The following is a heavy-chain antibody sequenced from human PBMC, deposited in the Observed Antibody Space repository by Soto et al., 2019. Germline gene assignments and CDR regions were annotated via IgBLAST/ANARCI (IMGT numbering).Heavy chain of an antibody. CDR1: GFISSSYW. CDR2: INRDGSRT. Sequence: EVQLVESGGNVLQPGGSLRLSCAASGFISSSYWMHWVRQAPGKGLVWVSRINRDGSRTDYAGSVKGRFAASRDNAKNTVRRQMNSLRADDTAVYYCARGVNGYYYVDYWGQGTLVTVSS. V-gene: IGHV3-74*01. CDR3: ARGVNGYYYVDY. D-gene: IGHD2-8*01. J-gene: IGHJ4*02.